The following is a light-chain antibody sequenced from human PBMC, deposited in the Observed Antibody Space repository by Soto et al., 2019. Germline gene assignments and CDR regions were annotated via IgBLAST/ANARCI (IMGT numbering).Light chain of an antibody. CDR2: GAS. V-gene: IGKV3-15*01. Sequence: VLSLSPATRSVPSGERANSSCSASRSVGSNLAWYQQKTRQAPRLLIYGASTRAAGIPARFSGSGSGTEFTLTISSLQSADFAVYYCQQYRNWPPLTFGQGTRLEIK. CDR3: QQYRNWPPLT. CDR1: RSVGSN. J-gene: IGKJ5*01.